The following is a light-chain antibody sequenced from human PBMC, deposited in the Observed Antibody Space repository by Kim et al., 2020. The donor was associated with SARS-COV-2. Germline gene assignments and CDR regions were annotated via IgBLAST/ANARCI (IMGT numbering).Light chain of an antibody. Sequence: EIVMTQSPATLSVSPGERATLSCRASQSVTSNLAWYQQKPGQAPRLLIYGASTRATGIPARFSGSGSGTEFTFTISSLQSEDFAVYYCQQYNSWPPYTFGQGTKLEI. V-gene: IGKV3-15*01. J-gene: IGKJ2*01. CDR1: QSVTSN. CDR3: QQYNSWPPYT. CDR2: GAS.